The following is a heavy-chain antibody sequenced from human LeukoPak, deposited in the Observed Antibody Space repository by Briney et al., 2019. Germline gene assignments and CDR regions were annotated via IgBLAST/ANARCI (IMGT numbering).Heavy chain of an antibody. Sequence: TGGSLRLSCAASGFTFSAYWMHWVRHSPGKGLVWVARINSDGSSTDYADSVKGRFTISRDIAKSTLYLQMNSLRAEDTAVYYCARVATTSSKWSLDYWGQGPLVTVSS. CDR3: ARVATTSSKWSLDY. J-gene: IGHJ4*02. CDR2: INSDGSST. D-gene: IGHD2-2*01. V-gene: IGHV3-74*01. CDR1: GFTFSAYW.